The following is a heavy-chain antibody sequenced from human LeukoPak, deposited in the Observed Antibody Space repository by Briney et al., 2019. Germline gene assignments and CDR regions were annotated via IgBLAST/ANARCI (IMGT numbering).Heavy chain of an antibody. CDR2: IYWDDDK. CDR1: GFSLSTSGVG. V-gene: IGHV2-5*02. Sequence: SGPTLVKPTQPLTLTCTCSGFSLSTSGVGVGWIRQPPGKALEWLALIYWDDDKRYSPSLKSRLTITKDTSKNQVVLTMTNMDPVDTATYYCAHRRGSGSYSNYFFDYWGQGTLVTVSS. CDR3: AHRRGSGSYSNYFFDY. J-gene: IGHJ4*02. D-gene: IGHD1-26*01.